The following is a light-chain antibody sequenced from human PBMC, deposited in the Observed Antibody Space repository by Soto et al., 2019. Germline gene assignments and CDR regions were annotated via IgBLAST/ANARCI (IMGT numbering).Light chain of an antibody. CDR1: SGSIASNY. J-gene: IGLJ2*01. V-gene: IGLV6-57*04. CDR2: EDN. CDR3: QSYDSSNRGV. Sequence: NFMLTQPHSVSESPGKTVTISCTRSSGSIASNYVKWYQQRPGSAPTTVIYEDNQRPSWVPDRFSGSIDSSSNSASLTISGLKTEDEADYYCQSYDSSNRGVFGGGTKLTVL.